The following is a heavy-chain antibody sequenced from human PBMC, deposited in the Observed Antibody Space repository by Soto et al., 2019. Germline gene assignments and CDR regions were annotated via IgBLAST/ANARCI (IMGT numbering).Heavy chain of an antibody. CDR2: ISSSSSYI. V-gene: IGHV3-21*04. D-gene: IGHD2-15*01. J-gene: IGHJ5*02. CDR1: GFTFSSYS. CDR3: ARDSSWNWFDP. Sequence: GGSLRLSCAASGFTFSSYSMNWVRQAPGKGLEWVSSISSSSSYIYYADSVKGRFTISRDNAKNSLYLQMNSLRAEDTAVYYCARDSSWNWFDPWGQGTLVTVSS.